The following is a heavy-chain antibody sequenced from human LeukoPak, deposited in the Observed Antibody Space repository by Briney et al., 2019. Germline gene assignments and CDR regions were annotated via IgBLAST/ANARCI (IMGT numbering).Heavy chain of an antibody. J-gene: IGHJ3*02. Sequence: PSETLSLTCAVYGGSFSGYYLSWIRQPPGKGLEWIGEINHSGSTNYNPSLKSRVTISLDTSRNQFSLKLNSVTAADTAVYYCAKSNGYGLVDIWGQGTMVTVSS. CDR1: GGSFSGYY. V-gene: IGHV4-34*01. CDR2: INHSGST. D-gene: IGHD3-10*01. CDR3: AKSNGYGLVDI.